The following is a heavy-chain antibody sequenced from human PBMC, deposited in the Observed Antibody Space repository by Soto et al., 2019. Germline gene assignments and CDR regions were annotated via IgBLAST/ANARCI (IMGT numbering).Heavy chain of an antibody. CDR1: GLTFSSFA. V-gene: IGHV3-30*18. CDR3: AKDSLRRSHPGRDAFDI. Sequence: AGSLRLSCAASGLTFSSFAMSWVRQAPGKAMERVAVISYDGSNKYYADSVKGRFTISRDNSKNTLYLQMNSLRAEDTAVYYCAKDSLRRSHPGRDAFDIWGQGTMVSVSS. J-gene: IGHJ3*02. CDR2: ISYDGSNK.